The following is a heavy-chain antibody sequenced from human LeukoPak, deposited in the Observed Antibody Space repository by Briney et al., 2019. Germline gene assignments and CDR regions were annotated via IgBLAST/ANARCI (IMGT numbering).Heavy chain of an antibody. D-gene: IGHD3-10*01. V-gene: IGHV3-23*01. CDR2: ISGGGDNT. CDR1: GLTFRSYA. J-gene: IGHJ4*02. Sequence: GGSLRLSCAASGLTFRSYAMSWVRQAPGKGLEWVSGISGGGDNTHYADSVKGRFTISRDNSRNTLYLQMNSLRVEDTAVYYCAKDRGFLLDTGQLEYWDQGTLVTVSS. CDR3: AKDRGFLLDTGQLEY.